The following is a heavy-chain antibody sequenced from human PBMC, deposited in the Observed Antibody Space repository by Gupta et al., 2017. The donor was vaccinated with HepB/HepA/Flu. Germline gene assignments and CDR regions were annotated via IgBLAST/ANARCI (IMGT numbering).Heavy chain of an antibody. D-gene: IGHD1-26*01. CDR1: GGSVSSGSYY. CDR3: ARVSSVAGSYFDY. J-gene: IGHJ4*02. V-gene: IGHV4-61*01. CDR2: IYYSGST. Sequence: QVQLQESGPGLVKPSETLSLTCTVSGGSVSSGSYYWSWIRQPPGKGLEWIGYIYYSGSTNYNPSLKSRVTISVDTSKNQFSLKLSSVTAADTAVYYCARVSSVAGSYFDYWGQGTLVTVSS.